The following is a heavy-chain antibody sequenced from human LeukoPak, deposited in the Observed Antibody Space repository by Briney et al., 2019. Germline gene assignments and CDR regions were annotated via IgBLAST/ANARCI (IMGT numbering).Heavy chain of an antibody. CDR1: AGSISSGYY. Sequence: SETLSLTCTVSAGSISSGYYWGWIRQPPGKGLEWIGSIYHSGSTYYNPSLKSRVTISVDTSKNQFSLKLSSVTAADTAVYYCARTPYSSSWYVVDPWGQGTLVTVSS. CDR3: ARTPYSSSWYVVDP. V-gene: IGHV4-38-2*02. CDR2: IYHSGST. J-gene: IGHJ5*02. D-gene: IGHD6-13*01.